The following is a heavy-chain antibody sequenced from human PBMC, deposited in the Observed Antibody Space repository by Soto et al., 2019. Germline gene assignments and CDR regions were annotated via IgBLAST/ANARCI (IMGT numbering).Heavy chain of an antibody. J-gene: IGHJ6*02. CDR1: GFTFSSYA. CDR2: LSVRGGST. Sequence: EVQLLESGGGLVQPGGSLRLSCAASGFTFSSYAMSWVRQAPGKGLEWVSVLSVRGGSTYYADSVKGRFTISRYNSTNTLHLQMNSLRAEDTAVYYCSKVPGTNYYYYGMDVWGQGTTVTVSS. CDR3: SKVPGTNYYYYGMDV. V-gene: IGHV3-23*01. D-gene: IGHD1-7*01.